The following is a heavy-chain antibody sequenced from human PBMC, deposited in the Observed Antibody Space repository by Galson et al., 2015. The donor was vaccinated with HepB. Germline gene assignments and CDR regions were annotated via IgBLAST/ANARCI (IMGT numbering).Heavy chain of an antibody. CDR1: GYSFTSYW. D-gene: IGHD3-10*01. CDR2: IYPGDSDT. CDR3: ARTSYGSGSYYNPPYFDY. J-gene: IGHJ4*02. V-gene: IGHV5-51*01. Sequence: QSGAEVKKPGESLKISCKGSGYSFTSYWIGWVRQMPGKGLEWMGIIYPGDSDTRYSPSFQGQVTISADKSISTAYLQWSSLKASDTAMYYCARTSYGSGSYYNPPYFDYWGQGTLVTVSS.